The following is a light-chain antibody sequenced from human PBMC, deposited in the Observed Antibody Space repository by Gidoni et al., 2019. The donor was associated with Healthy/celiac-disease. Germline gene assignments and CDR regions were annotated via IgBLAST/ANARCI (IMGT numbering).Light chain of an antibody. CDR3: MQALQTPIT. CDR1: QSLLHSNGYNY. Sequence: DIVMNQSPISLPVTPGEPASISCRSSQSLLHSNGYNYLDWYLQKPGQSPQLLIYLGSNRASGVPDKFSGSGSGTDFTLKISRVEAEDVGIYYCMQALQTPITFGQGTRLEIK. CDR2: LGS. V-gene: IGKV2-28*01. J-gene: IGKJ5*01.